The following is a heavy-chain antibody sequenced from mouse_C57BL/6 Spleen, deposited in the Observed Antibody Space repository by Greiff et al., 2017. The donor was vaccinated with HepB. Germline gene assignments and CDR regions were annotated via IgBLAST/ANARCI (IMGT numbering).Heavy chain of an antibody. CDR2: ISYDGSN. D-gene: IGHD3-2*02. Sequence: EVKLMESGPGLVKPSQSLSLTCSVTGYSITSGYYWNWIRQFPGNKLEWMGYISYDGSNNYNPSLKNRISITRDTSKNQFFLKLNSVTTEDTATYYCARGAQATDYWGQGTTLTVSS. J-gene: IGHJ2*01. CDR3: ARGAQATDY. V-gene: IGHV3-6*01. CDR1: GYSITSGYY.